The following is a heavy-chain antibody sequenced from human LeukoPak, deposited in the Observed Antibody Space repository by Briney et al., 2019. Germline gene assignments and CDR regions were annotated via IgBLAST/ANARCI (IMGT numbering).Heavy chain of an antibody. D-gene: IGHD2-2*01. CDR3: VRGVGSSTSCYVRAFDI. Sequence: SGGSLRLSCAASGFTFSNSRMHWVCQAPEKGLECVADIKCDGSEKCYVDSVKGRLTISRDNAKNSLYLQVNSLRAEDMTVYYCVRGVGSSTSCYVRAFDIWGQGTMVTVSS. CDR1: GFTFSNSR. CDR2: IKCDGSEK. J-gene: IGHJ3*02. V-gene: IGHV3-52*01.